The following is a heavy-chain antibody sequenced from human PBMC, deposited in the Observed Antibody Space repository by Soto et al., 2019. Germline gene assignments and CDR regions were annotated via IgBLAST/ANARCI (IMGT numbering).Heavy chain of an antibody. CDR3: AHSTTTVTWWFDP. J-gene: IGHJ5*02. CDR1: GFSLTTSGVG. V-gene: IGHV2-5*02. CDR2: IYWDDDK. Sequence: QITLKDSGPTLVKPTQPLTLTCTFSGFSLTTSGVGVGWIRQPPGKALEWLALIYWDDDKGYSPSLKSRLTITKDTSKTQVVLTMTHMDPADAATYFCAHSTTTVTWWFDPWGQGTLVTVSS. D-gene: IGHD4-17*01.